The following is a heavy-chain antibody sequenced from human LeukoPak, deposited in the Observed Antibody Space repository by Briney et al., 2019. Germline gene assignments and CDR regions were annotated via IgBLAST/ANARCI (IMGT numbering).Heavy chain of an antibody. Sequence: GGSLRLSCSASGFTFSSYEMNWVRQAPGKGLEWISYVSSSGSTIYYADSVKGRFTISRDNAKNSLYLQMNSLRAEDTAIYYCARENWFDSWGQGTLVTVSS. CDR2: VSSSGSTI. J-gene: IGHJ5*01. CDR3: ARENWFDS. CDR1: GFTFSSYE. V-gene: IGHV3-48*03.